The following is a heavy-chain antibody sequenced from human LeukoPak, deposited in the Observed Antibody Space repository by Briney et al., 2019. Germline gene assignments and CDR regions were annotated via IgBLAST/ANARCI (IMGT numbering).Heavy chain of an antibody. J-gene: IGHJ4*02. D-gene: IGHD6-6*01. V-gene: IGHV1-18*01. CDR1: GYTFTSYG. CDR3: ASDDSSSKSLLFAY. Sequence: AAVKVSCKASGYTFTSYGISWVRQAPGQGLEWMGWISAYKGNTNYAQKLQGRVTMTPATSTRPAYLELRSLRSDDTAVYSCASDDSSSKSLLFAYWGQGTLVTVSS. CDR2: ISAYKGNT.